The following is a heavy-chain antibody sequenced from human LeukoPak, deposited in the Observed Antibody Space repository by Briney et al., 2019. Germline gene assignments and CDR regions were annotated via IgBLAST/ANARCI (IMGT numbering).Heavy chain of an antibody. D-gene: IGHD1-14*01. J-gene: IGHJ4*02. CDR3: ASQDNGFDY. Sequence: PSETLSLTCTVSGGSISSTIHHWGWIRQPPGKGLEWIGSIYYRGGTFYNPSLKSRVTISVDTSKNQFSLKVNSVTAVDTAVYYCASQDNGFDYWGQGTLVTVSS. V-gene: IGHV4-39*01. CDR2: IYYRGGT. CDR1: GGSISSTIHH.